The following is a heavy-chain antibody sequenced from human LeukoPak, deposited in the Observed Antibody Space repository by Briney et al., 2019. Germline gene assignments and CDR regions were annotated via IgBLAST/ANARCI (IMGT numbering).Heavy chain of an antibody. Sequence: GGSLRLSCAASGFTFSSYAMHWVRQAPGKGLEYVSAISSNGGSTYYANSVKGRFTISRDNAKNSLYLQMNSLRAEDTAVYYCAREYSSTLDPWGQGTLVTVSS. CDR1: GFTFSSYA. D-gene: IGHD6-13*01. J-gene: IGHJ5*02. CDR2: ISSNGGST. CDR3: AREYSSTLDP. V-gene: IGHV3-64*01.